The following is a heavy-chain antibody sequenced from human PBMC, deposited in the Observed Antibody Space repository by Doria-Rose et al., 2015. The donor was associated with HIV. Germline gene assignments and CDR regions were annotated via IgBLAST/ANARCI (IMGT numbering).Heavy chain of an antibody. CDR1: GGSISSVSYY. Sequence: QVQLQESGPGLVKPSQTLSLTCTVSGGSISSVSYYWSWIRQPAGKGLEWIGRIYTSGSTNYNPSLKSRVTISVDPSKNQFSLKLSSVTAADTAVYYCARDLEQLVHPSFLGYFDLWGRGTLVTVSS. J-gene: IGHJ2*01. D-gene: IGHD6-6*01. CDR2: IYTSGST. CDR3: ARDLEQLVHPSFLGYFDL. V-gene: IGHV4-61*02.